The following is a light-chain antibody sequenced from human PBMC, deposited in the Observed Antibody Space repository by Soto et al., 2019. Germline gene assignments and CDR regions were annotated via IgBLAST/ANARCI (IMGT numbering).Light chain of an antibody. V-gene: IGLV2-14*01. Sequence: QSALTQPASVSGSPGQSITISCTGTSSDVGGYNYVSWYQQHPGKAPKLMIYAVTNRPSGVSNRFSGSKSGNTASLTISGLQAEDEADYYCAAWDDSLSGWVFGGGTKLTVL. CDR3: AAWDDSLSGWV. CDR1: SSDVGGYNY. CDR2: AVT. J-gene: IGLJ3*02.